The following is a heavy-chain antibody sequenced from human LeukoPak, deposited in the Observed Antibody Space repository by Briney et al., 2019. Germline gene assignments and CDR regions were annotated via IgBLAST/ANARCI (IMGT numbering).Heavy chain of an antibody. Sequence: GGSLRLSCAASGFIFSNYDTHWVRQAPGKELEWVAVIWYDGSDKHYADSVQGRFTISRDNSKNSLYLQMNSLRAEDTALYYCARRVQYYFDYWGQGTLVTVSS. CDR2: IWYDGSDK. V-gene: IGHV3-33*01. CDR1: GFIFSNYD. CDR3: ARRVQYYFDY. J-gene: IGHJ4*02.